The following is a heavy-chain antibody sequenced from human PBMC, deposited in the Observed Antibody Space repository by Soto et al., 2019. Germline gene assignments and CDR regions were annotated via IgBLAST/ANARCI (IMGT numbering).Heavy chain of an antibody. Sequence: GGSLRLSCAACGFTLWDSWVSWVRQAPGKGVDWGGRIKSKSDSETTEYAAPVRGRFTISRDDSKNTLYLQMNSLKTEDTAVYYCTTDLWRIAVVVGSTGYFNPWGQGTPVTVSS. CDR2: IKSKSDSETT. CDR3: TTDLWRIAVVVGSTGYFNP. CDR1: GFTLWDSW. V-gene: IGHV3-15*01. D-gene: IGHD2-15*01. J-gene: IGHJ5*02.